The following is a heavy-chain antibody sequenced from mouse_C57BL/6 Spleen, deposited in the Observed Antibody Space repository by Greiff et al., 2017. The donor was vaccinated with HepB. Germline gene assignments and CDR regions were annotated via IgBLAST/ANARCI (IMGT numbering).Heavy chain of an antibody. CDR1: GYTFTSYW. V-gene: IGHV1-55*01. Sequence: QVQLQQPGAELVKPGASVKMSCKASGYTFTSYWITWVKQRHGQGLEWIGDIYPGSGSTNYNEKFKSKATLTVDTSSSTAYMQLSILTSEDSAVYDCAGLYYSNYDAMDYWGQGTSVTVSS. J-gene: IGHJ4*01. D-gene: IGHD2-5*01. CDR2: IYPGSGST. CDR3: AGLYYSNYDAMDY.